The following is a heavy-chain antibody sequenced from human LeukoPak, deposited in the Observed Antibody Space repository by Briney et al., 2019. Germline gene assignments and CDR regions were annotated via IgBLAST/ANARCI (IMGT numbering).Heavy chain of an antibody. J-gene: IGHJ5*02. CDR1: GDSISSYY. CDR2: IYDSGST. Sequence: PSETLSLTCTVSGDSISSYYWSWIRQPPGKGLEWIGYIYDSGSTNYNPSLKRRVTISLDTSKNKFSLKLRSVTAADTALYYCARGNPVATTGTKGGWFDPWGQGTLVTVSS. D-gene: IGHD1-1*01. CDR3: ARGNPVATTGTKGGWFDP. V-gene: IGHV4-59*01.